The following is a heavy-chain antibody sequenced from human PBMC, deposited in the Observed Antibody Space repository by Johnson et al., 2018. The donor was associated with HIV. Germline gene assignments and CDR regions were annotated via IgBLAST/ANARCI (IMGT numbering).Heavy chain of an antibody. Sequence: QVQLVESGGGVVQPGGSLRLSCAASGFTFSSYGMHWVRQAPGKGLEWVAFIRYDRSNKYYADSVKGRFTVSRDNSKNTLYLQMNSLRAEDTAVYYCASSAPGLLPNDAFDIWGQGTMVTVSS. CDR1: GFTFSSYG. D-gene: IGHD2-15*01. CDR2: IRYDRSNK. V-gene: IGHV3-30*02. J-gene: IGHJ3*02. CDR3: ASSAPGLLPNDAFDI.